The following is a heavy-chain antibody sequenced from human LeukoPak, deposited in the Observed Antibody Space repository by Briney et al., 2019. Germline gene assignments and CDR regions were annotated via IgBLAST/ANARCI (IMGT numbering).Heavy chain of an antibody. CDR3: ARLAYYYDSSGYRGVYYFDY. CDR2: IYPGDSDT. D-gene: IGHD3-22*01. Sequence: GESLKISCKGSGYSFTSYWIGWVRQMPGKGLEWMGIIYPGDSDTRYSLSFQGQVTISADKSISTAYLQWSSLKASDTAMYYCARLAYYYDSSGYRGVYYFDYWGQGTLVTVSS. V-gene: IGHV5-51*01. CDR1: GYSFTSYW. J-gene: IGHJ4*02.